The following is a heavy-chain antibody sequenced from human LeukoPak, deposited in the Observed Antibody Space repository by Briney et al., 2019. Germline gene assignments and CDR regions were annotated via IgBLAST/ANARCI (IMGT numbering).Heavy chain of an antibody. Sequence: PGGSLRLSCAVSGFSLSYYGMHWVRQAPGKGLEWVSVIWYDGNNEDYGDSVKGRFTISRDTSKNTLYVQMNSLKVEDTAVYFCARGVSGRSGKYFDYWGQGTRVTVSS. V-gene: IGHV3-33*01. CDR3: ARGVSGRSGKYFDY. CDR1: GFSLSYYG. J-gene: IGHJ4*02. D-gene: IGHD6-19*01. CDR2: IWYDGNNE.